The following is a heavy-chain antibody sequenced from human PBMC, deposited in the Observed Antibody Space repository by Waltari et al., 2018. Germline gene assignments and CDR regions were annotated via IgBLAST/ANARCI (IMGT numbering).Heavy chain of an antibody. D-gene: IGHD6-6*01. CDR3: ARDGRRWQLVSPNAFDI. V-gene: IGHV1-24*01. CDR2: FNPEDGET. Sequence: QVQLVQSGAEVKKPGASVKVSCKVSGYTLTELSMHWVRQAPGKGLEWMGGFNPEDGETIYAQKFQGRVTRTEDTTTDTAYMKLSSLGSEDTAVYYCARDGRRWQLVSPNAFDIWGQGTMVTVSS. J-gene: IGHJ3*02. CDR1: GYTLTELS.